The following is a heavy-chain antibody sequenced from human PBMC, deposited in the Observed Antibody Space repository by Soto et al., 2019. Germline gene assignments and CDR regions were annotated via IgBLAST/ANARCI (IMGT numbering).Heavy chain of an antibody. J-gene: IGHJ5*02. CDR1: GGSFSGYY. V-gene: IGHV4-34*01. Sequence: SETLSLTCAVYGGSFSGYYWSWIRQPPGKGLEWIGEINHSGSTNYNPSLKSRVTISVDTSKNQFYLKLSSVTAADTAVYYCARLSYIVVVPAAMPVLSWFDPWGQGTLVTVSS. D-gene: IGHD2-2*01. CDR3: ARLSYIVVVPAAMPVLSWFDP. CDR2: INHSGST.